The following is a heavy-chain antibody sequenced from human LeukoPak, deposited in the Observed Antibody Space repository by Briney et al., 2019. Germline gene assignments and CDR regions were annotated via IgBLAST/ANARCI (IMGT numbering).Heavy chain of an antibody. CDR1: GGSFSGYH. D-gene: IGHD3-22*01. CDR3: VSIDYYDSRGLPFDY. CDR2: INHGGST. J-gene: IGHJ4*02. Sequence: SETLSLTCSVYGGSFSGYHWSWIRQPPGKGLEWIGEINHGGSTNYNPSLKSRVTISVDTSKNQFSLKLSSVTAADTAVYYCVSIDYYDSRGLPFDYWGQGTLVTVSS. V-gene: IGHV4-34*01.